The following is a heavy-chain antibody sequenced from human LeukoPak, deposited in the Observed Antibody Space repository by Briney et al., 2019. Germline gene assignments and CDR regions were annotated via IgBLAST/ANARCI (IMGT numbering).Heavy chain of an antibody. Sequence: GKSLKISCKGSGYTFTNSWINWVRQMPGKGLEWMGNIDPSDSYTKYSPSFQGHVTISADKSINTAYLQWSSLKASDTAMYYCARRVYSYGQSFDYWGQGTLVTVSS. CDR3: ARRVYSYGQSFDY. CDR1: GYTFTNSW. V-gene: IGHV5-10-1*01. CDR2: IDPSDSYT. J-gene: IGHJ4*02. D-gene: IGHD5-18*01.